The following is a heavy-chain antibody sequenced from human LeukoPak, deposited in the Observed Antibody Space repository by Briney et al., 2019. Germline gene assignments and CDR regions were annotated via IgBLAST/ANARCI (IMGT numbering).Heavy chain of an antibody. CDR3: ARTGDAFDI. J-gene: IGHJ3*02. D-gene: IGHD1-14*01. Sequence: GLLRLSCAASGFTSSSYSMNWVRQAPGKGLEWVSSISSSSSYIYYADSVKGRLTISRDNAKNSLYLQMNSLRAEDTAVYYCARTGDAFDIWGQGTMVTVSS. V-gene: IGHV3-21*01. CDR1: GFTSSSYS. CDR2: ISSSSSYI.